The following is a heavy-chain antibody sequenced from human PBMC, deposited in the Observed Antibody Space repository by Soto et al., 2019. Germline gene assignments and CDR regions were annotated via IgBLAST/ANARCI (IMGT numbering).Heavy chain of an antibody. V-gene: IGHV1-18*01. D-gene: IGHD2-15*01. CDR3: AKDLPGWLPSPTSSRY. J-gene: IGHJ4*02. CDR1: GYTFTSYG. CDR2: ISAYNGNT. Sequence: VKVSCKASGYTFTSYGITWVRQAPGQGLEWMGWISAYNGNTNYAQKLQGRVTMTTYTSTSTAYMELRSLRSDDTAVYYCAKDLPGWLPSPTSSRYWGQGTLVTVSS.